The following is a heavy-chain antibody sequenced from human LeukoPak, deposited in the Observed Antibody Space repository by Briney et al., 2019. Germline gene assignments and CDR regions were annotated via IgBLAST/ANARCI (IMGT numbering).Heavy chain of an antibody. D-gene: IGHD3-22*01. CDR2: SNAGNGNT. CDR1: GYTFTSYA. CDR3: ARADNYDSSGYLDAFDI. J-gene: IGHJ3*02. V-gene: IGHV1-3*02. Sequence: ASVKVSCKASGYTFTSYAMHWVRQAPGQRLEWMGWSNAGNGNTKYSQEFQGRVTITRDTSASTAYMELSSLRSEDMAVYYCARADNYDSSGYLDAFDIWGQGTMVTVSS.